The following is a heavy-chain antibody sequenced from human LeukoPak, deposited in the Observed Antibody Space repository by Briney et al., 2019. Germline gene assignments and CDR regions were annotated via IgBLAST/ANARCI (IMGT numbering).Heavy chain of an antibody. V-gene: IGHV1-2*02. CDR2: INPNSGGT. D-gene: IGHD3-3*01. CDR3: ATAPSLRFSDAFDI. Sequence: ASVKVSCKASGYTFTCYYMHWVRQAPGQGLEWMGWINPNSGGTNYAQKFQGRVTMTEDTSTDTAYMELSSLRSEDTAVYYCATAPSLRFSDAFDIWGQGTMVTVSS. CDR1: GYTFTCYY. J-gene: IGHJ3*02.